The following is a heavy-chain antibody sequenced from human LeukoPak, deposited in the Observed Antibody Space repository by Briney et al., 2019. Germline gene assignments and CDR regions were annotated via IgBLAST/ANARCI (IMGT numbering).Heavy chain of an antibody. CDR1: GGSISSSSYY. J-gene: IGHJ4*02. D-gene: IGHD5-18*01. CDR2: IYYSGST. Sequence: KPSETLSLTCTVSGGSISSSSYYWGWIRQPPGKRLEWIGSIYYSGSTYYNPSLKSRVTISVDTSKNQFSLKLSSVTAADTAVYYCARALGYSFDYWGQGTLVTVSS. V-gene: IGHV4-39*01. CDR3: ARALGYSFDY.